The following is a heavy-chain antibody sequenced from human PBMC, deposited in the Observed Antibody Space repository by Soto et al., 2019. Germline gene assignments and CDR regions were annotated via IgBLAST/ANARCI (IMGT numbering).Heavy chain of an antibody. Sequence: QMQLVESGGGAVQPGRSLRLSCAASGFSFSNHGMHWVRQAPGKGLDWVADISHGGSDTWYADSVKGRFTISRDNSKNTVYLQMDGLRSEDTAIYSCVSGEGRYGHDTRFDSWGQGTLVTVSS. D-gene: IGHD5-12*01. CDR3: VSGEGRYGHDTRFDS. V-gene: IGHV3-30*03. J-gene: IGHJ5*01. CDR2: ISHGGSDT. CDR1: GFSFSNHG.